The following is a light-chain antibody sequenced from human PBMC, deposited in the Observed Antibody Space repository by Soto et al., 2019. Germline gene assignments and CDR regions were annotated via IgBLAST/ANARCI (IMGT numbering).Light chain of an antibody. V-gene: IGKV3-15*01. Sequence: IVLTQSPGTLSLSPGERATLSCMAIESISNDLAWYHQKAGHAPRLVIDVAATRATGIPDRFSGSGSGTEFSLTISSLQSEDFAVYYCQQYNNWWTFGQGTKVDIK. CDR1: ESISND. CDR3: QQYNNWWT. CDR2: VAA. J-gene: IGKJ1*01.